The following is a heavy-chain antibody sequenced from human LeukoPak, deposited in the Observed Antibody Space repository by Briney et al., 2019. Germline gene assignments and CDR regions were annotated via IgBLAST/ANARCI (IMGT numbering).Heavy chain of an antibody. J-gene: IGHJ3*02. V-gene: IGHV3-30*02. D-gene: IGHD3-22*01. Sequence: GGSLRLSCAASGFTFSNYGMNWVRQAPGKGLEWVAFVQNDGSKKFYADSVKGRFTISRDNSKNTLYLQVNSLRAEDTAVYYCAKLSFVYYFDNSGYSHGAFDIWGQGTMVTVSS. CDR3: AKLSFVYYFDNSGYSHGAFDI. CDR1: GFTFSNYG. CDR2: VQNDGSKK.